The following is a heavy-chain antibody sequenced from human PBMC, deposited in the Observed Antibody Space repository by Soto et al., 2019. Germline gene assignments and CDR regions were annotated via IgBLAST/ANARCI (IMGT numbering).Heavy chain of an antibody. D-gene: IGHD2-2*01. CDR3: ARVKWAYCSSTSCYADY. V-gene: IGHV1-69*06. CDR1: GGTFSSYA. J-gene: IGHJ4*02. Sequence: SVKVSYKASGGTFSSYAISWVRQAPGQGLEWVGGIIPIFGTANYAQKFQGRVTLTADKSTSTAYMELSSLRSEDTAVYYCARVKWAYCSSTSCYADYWGQGTLVTVSS. CDR2: IIPIFGTA.